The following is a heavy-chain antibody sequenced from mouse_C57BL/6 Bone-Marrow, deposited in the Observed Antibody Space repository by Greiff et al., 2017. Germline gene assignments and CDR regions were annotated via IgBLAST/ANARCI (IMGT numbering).Heavy chain of an antibody. CDR1: GFTFTDYY. D-gene: IGHD2-4*01. J-gene: IGHJ4*01. CDR3: ASRSYYDCGWYARDY. Sequence: EVKLVESGGGLVQPGGSLSLSCAASGFTFTDYYMSWVRQPPGKALEWLGFIRNKANGYTTEYSASVKGRFTISRDNSHSILYLQMNALRAEGSATYYCASRSYYDCGWYARDYWGQGTSVTVSS. CDR2: IRNKANGYTT. V-gene: IGHV7-3*01.